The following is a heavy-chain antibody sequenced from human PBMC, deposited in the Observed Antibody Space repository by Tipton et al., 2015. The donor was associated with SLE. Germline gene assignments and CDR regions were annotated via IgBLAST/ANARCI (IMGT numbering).Heavy chain of an antibody. CDR2: ISYTGNT. CDR3: ARDSAVNFWYFDL. J-gene: IGHJ2*01. CDR1: GVSISTHY. Sequence: TLSLTCTVSGVSISTHYWSWIRQTPGKGLEWIGYISYTGNTNFNPSLKSRVTMSVATSKNQFSLRLTSVTAADTAMYYCARDSAVNFWYFDLWGRGTLVTVSS. V-gene: IGHV4-59*11.